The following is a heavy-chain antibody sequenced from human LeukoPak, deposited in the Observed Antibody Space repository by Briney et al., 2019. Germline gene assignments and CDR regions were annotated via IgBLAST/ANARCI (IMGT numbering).Heavy chain of an antibody. CDR2: IYYSGST. CDR1: GGSISSYY. V-gene: IGHV4-59*01. CDR3: AREGDYENWLDP. D-gene: IGHD4-17*01. Sequence: SETLSLTCTVSGGSISSYYWSWIRQPPGKGLEWIGYIYYSGSTNYNPSLKSRVTISVDTSKNQFSLKLSSVTAADTAVYYCAREGDYENWLDPWGQGTLVTVSS. J-gene: IGHJ5*02.